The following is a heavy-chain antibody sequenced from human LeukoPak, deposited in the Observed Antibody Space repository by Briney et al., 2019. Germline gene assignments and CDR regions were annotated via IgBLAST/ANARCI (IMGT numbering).Heavy chain of an antibody. CDR2: INHSGST. J-gene: IGHJ4*02. V-gene: IGHV4-34*01. CDR3: ASKGIPGYSSGWYRGPFDY. D-gene: IGHD6-19*01. Sequence: PSETLSLTCAVYGGSFSGYYWSWIRQPPGKGLEWIGEINHSGSTNYNPSLKSRVTISVDTSKNQFSLKLSSVTAADTAVYYCASKGIPGYSSGWYRGPFDYWGQGTLVTVSS. CDR1: GGSFSGYY.